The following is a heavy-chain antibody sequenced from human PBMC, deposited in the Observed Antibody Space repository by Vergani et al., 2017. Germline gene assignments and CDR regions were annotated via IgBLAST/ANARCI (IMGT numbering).Heavy chain of an antibody. CDR1: GASVNSYY. CDR3: ARSRIYYGAGSPDY. Sequence: QVKLQESGPGLVKPSETLSLTCTVSGASVNSYYWSWIRQPPGKGLEWMGYVSFRGATLYDPSVKGRMTISLNTSSNQFSLYLTTVTTADTAVYYSARSRIYYGAGSPDYWGQGTLVTVSS. V-gene: IGHV4-59*02. J-gene: IGHJ4*02. CDR2: VSFRGAT. D-gene: IGHD3-10*01.